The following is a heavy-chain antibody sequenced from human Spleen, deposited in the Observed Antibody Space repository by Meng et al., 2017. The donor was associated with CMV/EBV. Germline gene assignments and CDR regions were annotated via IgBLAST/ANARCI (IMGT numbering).Heavy chain of an antibody. CDR2: VQPEDGGT. V-gene: IGHV1-69-2*01. D-gene: IGHD2-8*01. J-gene: IGHJ4*02. CDR1: YTFTDYY. Sequence: YTFTDYYMHWGQPAPGKGLEWMGLVQPEDGGTIYAKMFQGRVTMTADTSTNTAYMELSSLRSEDTALYYCATDHPNGVLMVCSTFDFWARERWSPSPQ. CDR3: ATDHPNGVLMVCSTFDF.